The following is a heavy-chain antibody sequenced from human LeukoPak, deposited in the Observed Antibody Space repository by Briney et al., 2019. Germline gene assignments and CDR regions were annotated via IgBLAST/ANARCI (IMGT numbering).Heavy chain of an antibody. D-gene: IGHD3-9*01. J-gene: IGHJ3*02. Sequence: SETLSLTCTVSGGSISSGSHYWGWIRQPAGKGLEWIGRIYTSGSTNHNPSLKSRVTISVDTSKNQFSLKLSSVTAADTAVYYCARDIDRSDNYDILTGYPRYGAFDIWGQGTMVTVSS. V-gene: IGHV4-61*02. CDR2: IYTSGST. CDR3: ARDIDRSDNYDILTGYPRYGAFDI. CDR1: GGSISSGSHY.